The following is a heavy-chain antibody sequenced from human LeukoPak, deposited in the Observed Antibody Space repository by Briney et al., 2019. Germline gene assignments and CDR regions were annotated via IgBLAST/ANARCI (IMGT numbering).Heavy chain of an antibody. D-gene: IGHD3-10*01. CDR2: INSVGSSI. V-gene: IGHV3-74*01. CDR3: ARGRGVSLDY. Sequence: QPGGSLRLSCAASGLTISNYWMHWVRQVPGKGLVWVSRINSVGSSISYADSVKGRFTISRDNAKNTLNLQMNSLRAEDTAVYYCARGRGVSLDYWGQGALVTVSS. J-gene: IGHJ4*02. CDR1: GLTISNYW.